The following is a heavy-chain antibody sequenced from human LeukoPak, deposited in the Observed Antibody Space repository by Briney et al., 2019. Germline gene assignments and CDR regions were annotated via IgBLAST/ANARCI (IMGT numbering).Heavy chain of an antibody. D-gene: IGHD1-26*01. Sequence: ASVKVSCKVSGYTLIELSMHWVRQAPGKGLEWMGGFDPEDGETLYAQRFQGRVTMAKDTSTDTVYMELSSLKSEDTAVYYCAAPSGSFLGYYYGMDVWGQGTTVTVSS. CDR3: AAPSGSFLGYYYGMDV. CDR2: FDPEDGET. CDR1: GYTLIELS. V-gene: IGHV1-24*01. J-gene: IGHJ6*02.